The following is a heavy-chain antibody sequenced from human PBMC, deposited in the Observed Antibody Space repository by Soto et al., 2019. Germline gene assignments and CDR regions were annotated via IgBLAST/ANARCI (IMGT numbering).Heavy chain of an antibody. CDR1: GDPLSLGGYD. CDR3: ARDGSSTANWIDP. D-gene: IGHD2-2*01. J-gene: IGHJ5*02. Sequence: VQLQASGPGLVKPSQTLSITCSVSGDPLSLGGYDWTWIRQHPGQGLEWIGYIYHTGKTYYNPSLKSRVTMSVDMSKNQFSLKLASVTAAYTAVYYCARDGSSTANWIDPWGRGTQVTVSS. V-gene: IGHV4-31*03. CDR2: IYHTGKT.